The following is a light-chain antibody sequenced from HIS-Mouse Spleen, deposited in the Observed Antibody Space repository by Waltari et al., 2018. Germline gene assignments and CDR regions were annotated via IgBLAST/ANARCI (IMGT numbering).Light chain of an antibody. Sequence: SSELTQPPSVSVSPGPTASITCPGDKLGDKYACWYQQKPGQSPVRVIYQDSKRPSGIPERFSGSNSGNTATLTISGTQAMDEADYYCQAWDSSTVVFGGGTKLTVL. CDR3: QAWDSSTVV. V-gene: IGLV3-1*01. J-gene: IGLJ2*01. CDR1: KLGDKY. CDR2: QDS.